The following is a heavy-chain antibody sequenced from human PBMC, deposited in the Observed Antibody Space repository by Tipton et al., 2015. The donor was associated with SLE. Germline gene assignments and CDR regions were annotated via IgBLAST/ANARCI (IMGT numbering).Heavy chain of an antibody. V-gene: IGHV4-39*07. CDR1: GGSISGSTYY. CDR3: ARLHGYSYGLNWFDP. J-gene: IGHJ5*02. D-gene: IGHD5-18*01. CDR2: IYYTGTTT. Sequence: TLSLTCTVSGGSISGSTYYWAWIRQPPGKGLEWIGSIYYTGTTTYYNSFLKSRVTMSVDTSKNQFSLRLTSVIAADTAVYYCARLHGYSYGLNWFDPWGQGTLISVSS.